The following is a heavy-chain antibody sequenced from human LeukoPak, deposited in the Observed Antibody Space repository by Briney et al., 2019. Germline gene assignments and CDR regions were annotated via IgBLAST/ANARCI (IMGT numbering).Heavy chain of an antibody. V-gene: IGHV1-8*01. D-gene: IGHD3-3*01. J-gene: IGHJ6*02. CDR1: GYTFTSYD. CDR2: MNPNSDNT. CDR3: ARGVPYDFWSGYYYYYYGMDV. Sequence: VASVKVFCKASGYTFTSYDINWVRQATGQGLEWMGWMNPNSDNTGYAQKSQGRVTMTRNTSISTAYMELSSLRSEDTAVYYCARGVPYDFWSGYYYYYYGMDVWGQGTTVTVSS.